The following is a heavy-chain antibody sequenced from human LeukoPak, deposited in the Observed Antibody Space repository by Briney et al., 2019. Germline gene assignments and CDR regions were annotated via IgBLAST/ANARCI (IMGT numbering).Heavy chain of an antibody. CDR1: GGSISSYY. V-gene: IGHV4-59*08. D-gene: IGHD4-11*01. J-gene: IGHJ4*02. CDR3: ARHGVDYTFDY. Sequence: SEALSLTCTVSGGSISSYYWSWIRQPPGKGLEWIGEINHSGSTNYNPSLKSRVTISVDTSKNQFSLKVRSVTAADTAVYYCARHGVDYTFDYWGQGTLITVSS. CDR2: INHSGST.